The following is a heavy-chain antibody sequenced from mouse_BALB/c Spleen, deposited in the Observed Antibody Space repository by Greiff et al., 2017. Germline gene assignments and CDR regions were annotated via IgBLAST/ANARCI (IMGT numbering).Heavy chain of an antibody. CDR2: ISSGGSYT. V-gene: IGHV5-9-4*01. D-gene: IGHD1-1*01. Sequence: DVKLVESGGGLVKPGGSLKLSCAASGFTFSSYAMSWVRQSPEKRLEWVAEISSGGSYTYYPDTVTGRFTISRDNAKNTLYLEMSSLRSEDTAMYYCARNYGSSFFDYWGQGTTLTVSS. J-gene: IGHJ2*01. CDR1: GFTFSSYA. CDR3: ARNYGSSFFDY.